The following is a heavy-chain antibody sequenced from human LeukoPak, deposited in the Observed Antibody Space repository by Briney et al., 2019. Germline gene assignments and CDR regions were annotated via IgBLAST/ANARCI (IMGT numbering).Heavy chain of an antibody. CDR3: ARDSAARPPFDH. J-gene: IGHJ5*02. CDR2: ISSSSSYI. Sequence: GGSLRLSCAASGFTFSSYSMNWVRQAPGKGVEWVSSISSSSSYIYYADSVKGRFTISRDNAKNSLYLQMNSLRAEDTAVYYCARDSAARPPFDHWGQGTLVTVSS. D-gene: IGHD6-6*01. CDR1: GFTFSSYS. V-gene: IGHV3-21*01.